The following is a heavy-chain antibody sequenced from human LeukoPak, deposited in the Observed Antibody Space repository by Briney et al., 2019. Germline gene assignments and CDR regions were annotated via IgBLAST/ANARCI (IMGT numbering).Heavy chain of an antibody. D-gene: IGHD3-22*01. Sequence: PGGSLRLSCAASGFTFSSYSMNWVRQAPGKGLEWVSFISGSSSYIYYADSVKGRFTISRDNAKNSLYLQMNSLRAEDTAVYYCADGYSSGHWGQGTLVTVSS. CDR1: GFTFSSYS. CDR3: ADGYSSGH. J-gene: IGHJ4*02. V-gene: IGHV3-21*01. CDR2: ISGSSSYI.